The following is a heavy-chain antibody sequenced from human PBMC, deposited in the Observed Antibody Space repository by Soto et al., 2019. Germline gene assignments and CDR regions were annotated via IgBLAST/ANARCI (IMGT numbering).Heavy chain of an antibody. Sequence: GGSLRLSCAASGFTFSNAWMNWVRQAPGKGLEWVGRIKSKTDGGTTDYAAPVKGRFTISRDDSKNTLYLQMNSLKTEDTAVYYCTTDLDCSSTSCYYYYYYGMDVWGKGTTVTVSS. CDR2: IKSKTDGGTT. CDR3: TTDLDCSSTSCYYYYYYGMDV. V-gene: IGHV3-15*07. D-gene: IGHD2-2*01. J-gene: IGHJ6*04. CDR1: GFTFSNAW.